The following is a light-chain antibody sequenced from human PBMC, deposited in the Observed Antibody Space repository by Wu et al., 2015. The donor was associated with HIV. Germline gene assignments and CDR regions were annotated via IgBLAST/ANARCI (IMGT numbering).Light chain of an antibody. V-gene: IGKV3-20*01. CDR2: GAS. CDR3: QQYVSSPPMYT. CDR1: QSVSSN. J-gene: IGKJ2*01. Sequence: EIVLTQSPATLPLSPGERATLSCRASQSVSSNLAWYQQKPGQAPRLLIYGASSRATGIPDRFSGSGSGTDFTLTISRLEPEDFAVYYCQQYVSSPPMYTFGQGTKLEIK.